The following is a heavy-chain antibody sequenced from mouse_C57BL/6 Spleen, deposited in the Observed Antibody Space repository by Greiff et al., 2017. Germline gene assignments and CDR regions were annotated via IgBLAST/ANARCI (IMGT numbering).Heavy chain of an antibody. CDR1: GYTFTRYD. V-gene: IGHV1-85*01. CDR3: ARRGLGLGFDY. D-gene: IGHD4-1*01. Sequence: QVQLKESGPELVKPGASVKLSCKASGYTFTRYDINWVKQRPGQGLEWIGWIYPRDGSTKYNEKFKGKATLTVDTSSSTAYMELHSLTSEDAAVYFCARRGLGLGFDYWGQGTTLTVSS. J-gene: IGHJ2*01. CDR2: IYPRDGST.